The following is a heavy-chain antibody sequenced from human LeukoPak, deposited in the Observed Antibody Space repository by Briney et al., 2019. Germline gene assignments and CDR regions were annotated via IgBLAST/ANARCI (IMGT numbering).Heavy chain of an antibody. V-gene: IGHV4-34*01. CDR2: INHSGST. CDR1: GGSFSGYY. CDR3: ARDYHYDILTGYYRGGGYYYYMDV. J-gene: IGHJ6*03. D-gene: IGHD3-9*01. Sequence: SETLSLTCAVYGGSFSGYYRSWIRQPPGKGLERIGEINHSGSTNYNPSLKSRVTISVDTSKNRFSLKLRSVTAADTAVYYCARDYHYDILTGYYRGGGYYYYMDVWGKGTTVTVSS.